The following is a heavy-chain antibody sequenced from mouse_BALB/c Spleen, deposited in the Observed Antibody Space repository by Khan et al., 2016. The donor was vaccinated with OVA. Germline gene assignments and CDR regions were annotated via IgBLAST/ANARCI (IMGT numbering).Heavy chain of an antibody. CDR3: ATQLTGSFAY. Sequence: VQLKESGGDLVKSGGSLKLSCAASGFTFSPYSMSWVRQTPDKRLEWVATISSDGDYTYYPDSVKGRFNISRDNAKNTMYLQMSSLKSEDTAIYYCATQLTGSFAYWGKGTLVTVSA. V-gene: IGHV5-6*01. CDR2: ISSDGDYT. D-gene: IGHD4-1*01. CDR1: GFTFSPYS. J-gene: IGHJ3*01.